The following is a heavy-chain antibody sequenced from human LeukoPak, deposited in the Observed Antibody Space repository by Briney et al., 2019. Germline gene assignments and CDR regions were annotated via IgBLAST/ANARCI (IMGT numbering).Heavy chain of an antibody. V-gene: IGHV3-15*01. CDR2: IKSKTDGGTT. D-gene: IGHD2-15*01. J-gene: IGHJ6*03. Sequence: PGGSLRLSCAASGFTFSTYWMHWVRQAPGKGLEWVGRIKSKTDGGTTEYAAPVKGRFTISRDDSKNTLYLQMNSLKIEDTAVYYCTTRWWADYYYMDVWGKGTTVIVSS. CDR3: TTRWWADYYYMDV. CDR1: GFTFSTYW.